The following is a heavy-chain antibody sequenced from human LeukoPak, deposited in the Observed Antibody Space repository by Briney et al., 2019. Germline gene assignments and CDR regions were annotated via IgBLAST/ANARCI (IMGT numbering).Heavy chain of an antibody. D-gene: IGHD2-15*01. CDR1: GFILNSYE. Sequence: GGSLRLSCAASGFILNSYEMNWVRQAPGKGLEWVSYISSSGSTIYDADSVKGRFTISRDNAKKSLYLQMNSLRAEDTAVYYCARGRAVVAASDNWFDPWGQGTLVTVSS. J-gene: IGHJ5*02. V-gene: IGHV3-48*03. CDR2: ISSSGSTI. CDR3: ARGRAVVAASDNWFDP.